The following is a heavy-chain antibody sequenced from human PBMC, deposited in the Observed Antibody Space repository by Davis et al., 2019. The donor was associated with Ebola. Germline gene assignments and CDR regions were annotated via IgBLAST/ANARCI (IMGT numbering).Heavy chain of an antibody. V-gene: IGHV3-23*01. CDR2: ISVRTDDT. J-gene: IGHJ5*02. CDR3: VRSQGYFSWFDP. Sequence: GESLKISCVASGFTFSSYSFNWVRQTPGKGLEWVSQISVRTDDTHYADSVKGRFTISKDYSKNTVYLQMNCLRIEDTAVYYCVRSQGYFSWFDPWGQGTLVTVSS. CDR1: GFTFSSYS. D-gene: IGHD3-22*01.